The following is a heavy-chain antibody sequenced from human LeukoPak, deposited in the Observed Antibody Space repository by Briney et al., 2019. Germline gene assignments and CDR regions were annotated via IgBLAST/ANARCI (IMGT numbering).Heavy chain of an antibody. Sequence: GGSLRLSCAASGFIFSNYAMSWVRQAPGKGLEWVSVISGSGGSINYADSVKGRFTISRDNSKNTLYLQMNSLRAEDTAVYYCAKDVGKWESLHFFDYWGQGTLVTVSS. V-gene: IGHV3-23*01. CDR2: ISGSGGSI. CDR1: GFIFSNYA. D-gene: IGHD1-26*01. CDR3: AKDVGKWESLHFFDY. J-gene: IGHJ4*02.